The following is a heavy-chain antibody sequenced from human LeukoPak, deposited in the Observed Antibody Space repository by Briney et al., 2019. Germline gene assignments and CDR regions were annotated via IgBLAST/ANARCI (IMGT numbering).Heavy chain of an antibody. J-gene: IGHJ6*03. CDR1: GYTFTSYD. Sequence: GASVKVSCKASGYTFTSYDINWVRQATGQGLEWMGGIIPIFGTANYAQKFQGRVTITADESTSTAYMELSSLRSEDTAVYYCARGIVVVPAATRYYYYYYMDVWGKGTTVTISS. V-gene: IGHV1-69*13. CDR2: IIPIFGTA. D-gene: IGHD2-2*01. CDR3: ARGIVVVPAATRYYYYYYMDV.